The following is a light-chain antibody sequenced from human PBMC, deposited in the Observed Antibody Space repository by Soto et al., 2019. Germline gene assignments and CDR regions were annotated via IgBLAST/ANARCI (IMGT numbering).Light chain of an antibody. CDR2: DAS. CDR1: QSISLY. V-gene: IGKV3-11*01. J-gene: IGKJ2*01. Sequence: EIVLTQSPATLSLSPGERATLSCRASQSISLYVAWYQQKPGQAPRLLLYDASNRATGIPARFSGSGSGTDFTFTISSLEPEDFAVYYCQQRSNWPPGYTFGQGTKLEI. CDR3: QQRSNWPPGYT.